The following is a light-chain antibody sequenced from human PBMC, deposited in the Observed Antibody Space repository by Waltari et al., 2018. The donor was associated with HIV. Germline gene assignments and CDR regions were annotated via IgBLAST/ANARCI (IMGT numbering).Light chain of an antibody. V-gene: IGKV1-39*01. CDR2: AAS. CDR3: QQSYGHPPT. CDR1: QSITSQ. J-gene: IGKJ1*01. Sequence: DIQMTQSPSSLSASVGDRVTITCRASQSITSQLIWYQQKPGKAPKLLIYAASSLQSGVPSRFSGSGSGTDFTLTINSLLPEDFATYYCQQSYGHPPTFGQGTKMEV.